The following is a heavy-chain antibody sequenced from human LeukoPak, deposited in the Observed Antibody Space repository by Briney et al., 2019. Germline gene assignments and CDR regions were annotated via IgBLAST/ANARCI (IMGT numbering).Heavy chain of an antibody. CDR2: ISSSGST. CDR3: ARDKYYGSGNYGKYNWFDP. CDR1: GDSISSGDYY. J-gene: IGHJ5*02. V-gene: IGHV4-61*02. Sequence: SETLSLTCTVSGDSISSGDYYWSWIRQPAGKGLEWIRRISSSGSTNYNPSLKSRVTMSLDTSKNQFSLKLSSVTAADTAVYYCARDKYYGSGNYGKYNWFDPWGQGALVTVSS. D-gene: IGHD3-10*01.